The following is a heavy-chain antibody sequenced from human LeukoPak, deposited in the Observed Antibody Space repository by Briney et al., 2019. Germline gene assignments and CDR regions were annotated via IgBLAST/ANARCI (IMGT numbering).Heavy chain of an antibody. Sequence: SETLSLTCTVSGGSMRNYYWSWIRQPPGKGLEWIGYIYYSGSTIYNPPLKSRVTISVDTSKSQFSLNLSSVTAADTAVYYCARHRGEGYNYYDHWGQGALVTVSS. J-gene: IGHJ5*02. V-gene: IGHV4-59*08. CDR3: ARHRGEGYNYYDH. CDR2: IYYSGST. CDR1: GGSMRNYY. D-gene: IGHD5-24*01.